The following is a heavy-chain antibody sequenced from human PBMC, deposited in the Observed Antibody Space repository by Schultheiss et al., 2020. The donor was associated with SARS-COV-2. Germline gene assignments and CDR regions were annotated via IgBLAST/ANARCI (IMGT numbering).Heavy chain of an antibody. J-gene: IGHJ5*02. V-gene: IGHV4-59*12. Sequence: SETLSLTCTVSGDFSSSYFWGWLRQPAGKGLEWIGYIYYSGSTYYNPSLKSRVTISVDTSKNQFSLKLTSVTAADTAVYYCARYSGGPNWFDPWGQGTLVTVSS. CDR1: GDFSSSYF. D-gene: IGHD6-19*01. CDR3: ARYSGGPNWFDP. CDR2: IYYSGST.